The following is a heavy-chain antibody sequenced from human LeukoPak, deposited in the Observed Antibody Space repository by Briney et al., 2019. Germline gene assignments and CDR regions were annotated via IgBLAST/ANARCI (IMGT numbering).Heavy chain of an antibody. V-gene: IGHV3-21*04. Sequence: GESLRLSCAASGFTFSDYSMNWVRQAPGKGLEWVSSISSSSSYIFYADSVRGRFSISRDNSKNTLYLQMNSLRGEDTAVYYCARGGSYLSALDIWGQGTMVTVSS. CDR1: GFTFSDYS. CDR2: ISSSSSYI. J-gene: IGHJ3*02. D-gene: IGHD1-26*01. CDR3: ARGGSYLSALDI.